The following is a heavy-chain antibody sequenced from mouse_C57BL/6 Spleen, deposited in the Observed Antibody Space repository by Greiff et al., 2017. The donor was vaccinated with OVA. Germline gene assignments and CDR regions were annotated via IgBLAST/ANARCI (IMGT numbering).Heavy chain of an antibody. Sequence: EVQLQQSGPELVKPGASVKMSCKASGYTFTDYNMHWVKQSHGKSLEWIGYINPNNGGTSYNQKFKGKATLTVNKSSSTAYMELRSLTSEDSEVYYWGRGGYGSPGYAMDYWGQGTSVTVSS. CDR2: INPNNGGT. CDR3: GRGGYGSPGYAMDY. J-gene: IGHJ4*01. CDR1: GYTFTDYN. V-gene: IGHV1-22*01. D-gene: IGHD1-1*01.